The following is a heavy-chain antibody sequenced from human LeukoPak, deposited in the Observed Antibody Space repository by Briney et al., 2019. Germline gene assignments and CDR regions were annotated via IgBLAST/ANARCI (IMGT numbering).Heavy chain of an antibody. D-gene: IGHD6-19*01. V-gene: IGHV3-23*01. CDR1: GFTLNSYS. CDR3: AKEFRGGWSFGY. CDR2: IGGSGGST. J-gene: IGHJ4*02. Sequence: GGSLRLSCAVSGFTLNSYSMSWARQAPGKGLEWVSGIGGSGGSTYYADSVKGRFTISRDKSKNTLFLQMNSLRAEDTAIYYCAKEFRGGWSFGYWGQGTLVTVSS.